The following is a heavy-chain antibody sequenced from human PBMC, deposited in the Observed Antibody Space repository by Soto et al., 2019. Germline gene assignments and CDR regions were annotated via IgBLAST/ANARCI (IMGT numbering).Heavy chain of an antibody. J-gene: IGHJ3*02. D-gene: IGHD3-16*01. CDR3: ARDLTRGGGAFDI. CDR1: GGSISSYY. Sequence: SETLSLTCTVSGGSISSYYWSWIRQPPGKGLEWIGYIYYSGSTNYNPSLKSRVTISVDTSKNQFSLKLSSVTAAETAVYYCARDLTRGGGAFDIWGQGTMVTVSS. CDR2: IYYSGST. V-gene: IGHV4-59*01.